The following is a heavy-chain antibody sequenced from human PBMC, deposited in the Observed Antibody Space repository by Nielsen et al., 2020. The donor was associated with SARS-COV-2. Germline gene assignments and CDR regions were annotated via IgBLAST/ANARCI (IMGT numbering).Heavy chain of an antibody. V-gene: IGHV1-24*01. D-gene: IGHD2-15*01. J-gene: IGHJ4*02. Sequence: ASVKVSCKVSGYTLTELSMHWVRQAPGKGLEWMGGFDPEDGETIYAQKFQGRVTMTEDTSTDTAYMELSSLRSEDTAVYYCATTIRVVVVAATPLVYWGQGTLVTVSS. CDR1: GYTLTELS. CDR3: ATTIRVVVVAATPLVY. CDR2: FDPEDGET.